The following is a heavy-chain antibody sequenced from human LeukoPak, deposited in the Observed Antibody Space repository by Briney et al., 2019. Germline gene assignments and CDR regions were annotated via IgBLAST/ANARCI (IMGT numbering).Heavy chain of an antibody. V-gene: IGHV4-39*07. CDR1: GGSISSSSYY. CDR2: IYYSGST. D-gene: IGHD2-15*01. CDR3: ARDIRVAAKNWFDP. Sequence: SETLSLTCTVSGGSISSSSYYWGWIRQPPGKGLEWIGSIYYSGSTYYNPSLESRVTISVDTSKNQFSLKLSSVTAADTAVYYCARDIRVAAKNWFDPWGQGTLVTVSS. J-gene: IGHJ5*02.